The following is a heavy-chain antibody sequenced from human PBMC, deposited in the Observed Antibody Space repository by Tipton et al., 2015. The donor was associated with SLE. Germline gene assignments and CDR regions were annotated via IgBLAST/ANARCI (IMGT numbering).Heavy chain of an antibody. V-gene: IGHV4-38-2*02. Sequence: TLSLTCIVSGYSISSGYFWSWIRQPPGRGLEWIGCVSHTETTYSNPSLKSRVTMSLTTSNNQFSLKVTSVTAADSAVYYCARHPRHITASGTFPKAGSQYWGQGTLVTVSS. CDR2: VSHTETT. CDR1: GYSISSGYF. D-gene: IGHD3-10*01. J-gene: IGHJ1*01. CDR3: ARHPRHITASGTFPKAGSQY.